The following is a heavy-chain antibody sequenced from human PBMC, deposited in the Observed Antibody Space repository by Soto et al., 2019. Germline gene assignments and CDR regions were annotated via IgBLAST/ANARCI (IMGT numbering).Heavy chain of an antibody. D-gene: IGHD1-1*01. J-gene: IGHJ4*02. CDR2: IYHSGTT. CDR1: GDSIRSGIHS. V-gene: IGHV4-30-2*01. Sequence: QMQLQESGSGLVKPSQTLSLTCAVSGDSIRSGIHSWSWIRQPPGKGLEWIGYIYHSGTTYYNPSLNSRVTMSVDRSQNHSSLTLRSVTAADTAGYYCARQPSHYRGTFDYWGQGIMLT. CDR3: ARQPSHYRGTFDY.